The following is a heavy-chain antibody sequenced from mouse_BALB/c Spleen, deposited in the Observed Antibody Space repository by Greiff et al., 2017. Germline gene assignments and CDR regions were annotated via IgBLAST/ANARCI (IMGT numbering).Heavy chain of an antibody. CDR3: ATTQRYIYAMDY. CDR2: INPSTGYT. CDR1: GYTFTSYW. D-gene: IGHD1-1*01. V-gene: IGHV1-7*01. Sequence: VQLQQSGAELAKPGASVKMSCKASGYTFTSYWMHWVKQRPGQGLEWIGYINPSTGYTEYNQKFKDKATLTADKSSSTAYMQLSSLTSEDSAVYYCATTQRYIYAMDYWGQGTSVTVSS. J-gene: IGHJ4*01.